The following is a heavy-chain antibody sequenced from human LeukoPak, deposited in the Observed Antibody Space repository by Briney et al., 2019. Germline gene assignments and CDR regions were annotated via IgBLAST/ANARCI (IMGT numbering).Heavy chain of an antibody. CDR1: GYTFTSDD. CDR3: ARCGGDCYFDAFDI. Sequence: ASVKVSCKASGYTFTSDDINWVRQATGQGLEWMGWMNPNSGNTGYAQKFQGRATMTRNTSISTAYMELSSLRSEDTAVYYCARCGGDCYFDAFDIWGQGTMVTVSS. CDR2: MNPNSGNT. J-gene: IGHJ3*02. V-gene: IGHV1-8*01. D-gene: IGHD2-21*02.